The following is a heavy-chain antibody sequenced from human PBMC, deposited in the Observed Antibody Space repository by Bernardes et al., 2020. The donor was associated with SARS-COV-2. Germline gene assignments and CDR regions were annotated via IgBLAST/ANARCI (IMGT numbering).Heavy chain of an antibody. Sequence: GGSLRLSCAASGFTFRNYGIHWVRQAPGKGLEWVAVIWFDRSNQNYADSVKGRFTISRDNSKNTLYLQMNSLRAEDTAVYYCARDAGEYSSSWLIDYWGQGTVVTVSS. D-gene: IGHD6-13*01. CDR3: ARDAGEYSSSWLIDY. CDR1: GFTFRNYG. J-gene: IGHJ4*02. V-gene: IGHV3-33*08. CDR2: IWFDRSNQ.